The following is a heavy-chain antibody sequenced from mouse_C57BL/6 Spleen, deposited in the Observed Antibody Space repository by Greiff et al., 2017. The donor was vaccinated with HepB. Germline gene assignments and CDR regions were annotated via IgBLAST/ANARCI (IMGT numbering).Heavy chain of an antibody. D-gene: IGHD2-3*01. Sequence: VQLQQSGAELARPGASVKLSCKASGYTFTSYGISWVKQRTGQGLEWIGEIYPRSGNTYYNEKFKGKATLTADKSSSTAYMELRSLTSEDSAVYFCARGGDGYYDYAMDYWGQGTSVIVSS. V-gene: IGHV1-81*01. CDR3: ARGGDGYYDYAMDY. J-gene: IGHJ4*01. CDR2: IYPRSGNT. CDR1: GYTFTSYG.